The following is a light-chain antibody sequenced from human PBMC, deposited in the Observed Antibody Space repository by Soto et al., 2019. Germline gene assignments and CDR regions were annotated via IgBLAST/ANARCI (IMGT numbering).Light chain of an antibody. V-gene: IGKV3-20*01. CDR3: QQFGTAPA. CDR2: GVS. Sequence: EIVLTQSPGTLSLSPGERAILSCRASQRVGSSSLAWYQQRPGQAPRLLLYGVSTRATGIPDRFSGSGSGTDFTRTSSRLESEDLAVDFWQQFGTAPACGGGTKVEIK. J-gene: IGKJ4*01. CDR1: QRVGSSS.